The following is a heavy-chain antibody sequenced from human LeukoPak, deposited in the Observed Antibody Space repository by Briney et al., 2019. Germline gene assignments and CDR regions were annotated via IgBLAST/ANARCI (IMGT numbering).Heavy chain of an antibody. D-gene: IGHD1-26*01. CDR2: IIPILGIA. V-gene: IGHV1-69*04. J-gene: IGHJ4*02. CDR3: ARASGSYYVGSHFDY. CDR1: GGTFSSYA. Sequence: SVKVSCKASGGTFSSYAISWVRQAPGQGLEWMGRIIPILGIANYAQKFQGRVTITADKSTSTAYMELSSLRSEDTAVYYCARASGSYYVGSHFDYWGQGTLVTVPS.